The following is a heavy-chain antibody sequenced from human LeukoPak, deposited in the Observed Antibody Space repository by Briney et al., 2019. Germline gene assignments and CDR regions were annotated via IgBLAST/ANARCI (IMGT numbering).Heavy chain of an antibody. CDR1: GFTFSSYA. D-gene: IGHD1-26*01. V-gene: IGHV3-23*01. CDR3: AKDRAKGANPPYFDY. CDR2: ISGSGGST. J-gene: IGHJ4*02. Sequence: GGSLKLSCAASGFTFSSYAMSWVRQAPGKGLEWVSAISGSGGSTYYADSVKGRFTISRDNSKNTLYLQMNSLRAEDTAVYYCAKDRAKGANPPYFDYWGQGTLVTVSS.